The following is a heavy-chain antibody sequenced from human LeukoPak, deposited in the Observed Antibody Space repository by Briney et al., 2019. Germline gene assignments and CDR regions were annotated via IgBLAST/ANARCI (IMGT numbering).Heavy chain of an antibody. V-gene: IGHV4-61*02. CDR1: GGSISSGSYY. Sequence: SQTLSLTCTVSGGSISSGSYYWSWIRQPAGKGLEWIGRIYTSGSTNYNPSLKSRVTISVDTSKNQFSLKLSSVTAADTAVYYCARDESKYSSGWKGSYYYYYMDVWGKGTTVTISS. J-gene: IGHJ6*03. CDR3: ARDESKYSSGWKGSYYYYYMDV. CDR2: IYTSGST. D-gene: IGHD6-19*01.